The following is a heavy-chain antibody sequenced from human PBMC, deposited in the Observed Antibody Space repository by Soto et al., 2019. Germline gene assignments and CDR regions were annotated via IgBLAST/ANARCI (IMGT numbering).Heavy chain of an antibody. CDR2: INHSGST. Sequence: SETLSLTCAVYGGSFSDYYWSWIRQPPGKGLEWIGEINHSGSTNYNPSLKSRVTISVDTSKNQFSLKLSSVTAADTAVYYCAREGRYYASGRFWWFDTWGQGILVTVSS. J-gene: IGHJ5*02. V-gene: IGHV4-34*01. D-gene: IGHD3-10*01. CDR3: AREGRYYASGRFWWFDT. CDR1: GGSFSDYY.